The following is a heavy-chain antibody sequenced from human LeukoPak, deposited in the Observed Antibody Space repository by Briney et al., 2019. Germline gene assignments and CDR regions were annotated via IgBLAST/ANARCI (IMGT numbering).Heavy chain of an antibody. D-gene: IGHD3-16*01. CDR1: GFTFSSYG. CDR3: ARPGPWGGYSDY. V-gene: IGHV3-30*03. J-gene: IGHJ4*02. CDR2: ISYDGSNK. Sequence: GGSLRLSCAASGFTFSSYGMHWVRQAPGKGLEWVAVISYDGSNKYYADSVKGRFTISRDNSKNTLYLQMNILRAEDTAVYYCARPGPWGGYSDYWGQGTLVTVSS.